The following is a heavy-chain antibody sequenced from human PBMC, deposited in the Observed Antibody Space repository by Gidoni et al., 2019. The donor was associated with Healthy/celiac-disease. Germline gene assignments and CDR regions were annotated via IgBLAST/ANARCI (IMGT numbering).Heavy chain of an antibody. V-gene: IGHV4-34*01. J-gene: IGHJ6*02. CDR2: INHSGST. CDR1: GGSFSGYY. Sequence: QVQLQQWGAGLLKPSETLSLTCAVYGGSFSGYYWSWIRQPPGKGLEWIGEINHSGSTNYNPSLKSRVTISVDTSKNQFSLKLSSVTAADTAVYYCARKRPLYYYYYGMDVWGQGTTVTVSS. CDR3: ARKRPLYYYYYGMDV.